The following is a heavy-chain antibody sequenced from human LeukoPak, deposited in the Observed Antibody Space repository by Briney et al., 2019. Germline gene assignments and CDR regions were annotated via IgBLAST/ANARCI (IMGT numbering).Heavy chain of an antibody. CDR2: IIPIFGTA. J-gene: IGHJ6*03. Sequence: ASVKVSCKASGYTFTSYAISWVRQAPGQGLEWMGGIIPIFGTANYAQKFQGRVTITADKSTSTAYMELSSLRSEDTAVYYCASSLEPYLFDYYYYMDVWGKGTTVTVSS. CDR3: ASSLEPYLFDYYYYMDV. D-gene: IGHD1-1*01. CDR1: GYTFTSYA. V-gene: IGHV1-69*06.